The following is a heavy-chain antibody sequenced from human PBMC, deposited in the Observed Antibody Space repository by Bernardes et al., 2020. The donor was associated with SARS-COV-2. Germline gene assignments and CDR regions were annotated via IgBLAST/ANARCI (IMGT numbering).Heavy chain of an antibody. V-gene: IGHV3-23*01. J-gene: IGHJ4*02. D-gene: IGHD2-2*01. CDR2: IRASGEYT. CDR3: AKDKGTGSTEPSDY. CDR1: GFNFTSHT. Sequence: GSSLRLSCACSGFNFTSHTMSWVRQAPGKGLEWVSAIRASGEYTYYADSVKGRFTISRDISKNTLYLQMNSLRAEDTALYYCAKDKGTGSTEPSDYWGQGTLVTVSS.